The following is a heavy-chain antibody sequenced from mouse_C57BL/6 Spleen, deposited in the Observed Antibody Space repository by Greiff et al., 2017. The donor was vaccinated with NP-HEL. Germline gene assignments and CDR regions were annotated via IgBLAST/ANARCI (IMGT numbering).Heavy chain of an antibody. CDR1: GFSLSTSGMG. D-gene: IGHD1-1*01. CDR3: ARRRGDYYGSSLYFDY. J-gene: IGHJ2*01. Sequence: VKLMESGPGILQSSQTLSLTCSFSGFSLSTSGMGVSWIRQPSGKGLEWLAHIYWDDDKRYNPSLKSRLTISKDTSRNQVFLKITSVDTADTATYYCARRRGDYYGSSLYFDYWGQGTTLTVSS. CDR2: IYWDDDK. V-gene: IGHV8-12*01.